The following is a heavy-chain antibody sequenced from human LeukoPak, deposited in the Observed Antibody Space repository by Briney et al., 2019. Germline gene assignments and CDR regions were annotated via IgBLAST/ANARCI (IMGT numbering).Heavy chain of an antibody. V-gene: IGHV3-23*01. Sequence: PGGSLRLSCAASGFTFSSYAMSWVRQAPGKGLEWVSAISGSGGSAYYADSVKGRFTISRDNSKNTLYLQMNSLRAEDTAVYYCAKDGSSPWVYDSSGYYYCWGQGTLVTVSS. J-gene: IGHJ4*02. CDR1: GFTFSSYA. CDR2: ISGSGGSA. D-gene: IGHD3-22*01. CDR3: AKDGSSPWVYDSSGYYYC.